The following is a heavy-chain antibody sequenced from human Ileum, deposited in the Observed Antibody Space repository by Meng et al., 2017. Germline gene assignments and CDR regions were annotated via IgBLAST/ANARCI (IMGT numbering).Heavy chain of an antibody. CDR3: ALLLVVDSSTLDDY. CDR1: GGSFSDYY. CDR2: IKHSGVT. V-gene: IGHV4-34*01. D-gene: IGHD2-15*01. J-gene: IGHJ4*02. Sequence: QVQPHPGGVGMLKPSETLSLSCAVYGGSFSDYYWSWIRQAPGKGLEWIGEIKHSGVTKYNPSLKSRVSISVNSSKNQLSLKVTSVTAADTAVYYCALLLVVDSSTLDDYWGQGTLVTVSS.